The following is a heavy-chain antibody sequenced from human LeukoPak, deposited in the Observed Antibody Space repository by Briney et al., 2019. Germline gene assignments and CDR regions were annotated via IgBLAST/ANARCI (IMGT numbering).Heavy chain of an antibody. CDR3: ARVKRFADYFDY. V-gene: IGHV3-48*03. Sequence: DSVKGRFTISRDNAKNSLYLQMNSLRAEDTAVYYCARVKRFADYFDYWGQGTLVTVSS. D-gene: IGHD3-10*01. J-gene: IGHJ4*02.